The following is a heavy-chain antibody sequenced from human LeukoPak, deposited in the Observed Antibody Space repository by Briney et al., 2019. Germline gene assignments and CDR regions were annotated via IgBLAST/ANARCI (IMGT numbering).Heavy chain of an antibody. V-gene: IGHV1-2*02. CDR3: ARGRGTTMVRGVITNYFDL. CDR1: GYTFTAHY. Sequence: SVTVSCKASGYTFTAHYIHWVRQAPGQGLEWMGWIDPNSGGTNYAQKFLGSVTMTGDTSINTAFMELGRLRSDDTAIYYCARGRGTTMVRGVITNYFDLWGRGSLVTVSS. D-gene: IGHD3-10*01. CDR2: IDPNSGGT. J-gene: IGHJ2*01.